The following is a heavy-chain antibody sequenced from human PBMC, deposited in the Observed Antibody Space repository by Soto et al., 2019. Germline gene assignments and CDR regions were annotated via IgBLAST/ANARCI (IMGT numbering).Heavy chain of an antibody. V-gene: IGHV4-39*01. J-gene: IGHJ4*02. CDR1: GGSVSVDSYY. D-gene: IGHD4-17*01. CDR3: ARLATTVSTPNY. Sequence: LSLTCAVSGGSVSVDSYYWAWIRQPPGKGLEWIATIHYRGSTYYATSLKSRVTISIDTSKNQFSLMLASVTATDTAFYYCARLATTVSTPNYWGQGTLVTVSS. CDR2: IHYRGST.